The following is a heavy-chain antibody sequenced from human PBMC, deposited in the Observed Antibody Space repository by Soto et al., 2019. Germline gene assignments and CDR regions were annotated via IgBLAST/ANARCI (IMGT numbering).Heavy chain of an antibody. CDR1: GFTFSSYG. J-gene: IGHJ6*02. CDR3: AKDLGEADYYYYGMDV. Sequence: GGSLRLSCAASGFTFSSYGMHWVRQAPGKGLEWVAVISYDGSNKYYADSVKGRFTISRDNSKNTLYLQMNSLRAEDTAVYYCAKDLGEADYYYYGMDVWGQGTTVTVS. CDR2: ISYDGSNK. V-gene: IGHV3-30*18.